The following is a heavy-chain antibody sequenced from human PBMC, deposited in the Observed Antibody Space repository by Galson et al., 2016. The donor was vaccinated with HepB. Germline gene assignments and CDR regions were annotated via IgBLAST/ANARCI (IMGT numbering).Heavy chain of an antibody. D-gene: IGHD1-7*01. V-gene: IGHV4-30-4*01. CDR1: GGAISSGDYC. CDR3: VRDSSRENYEDYYYGMDV. J-gene: IGHJ6*02. CDR2: ICYTWKT. Sequence: TLSLTCTISGGAISSGDYCWTWIRQPPGKGLQWIGNICYTWKTSYNPPLKSRVIISVDTSKNQFSLTLTSVTAADTAAYFCVRDSSRENYEDYYYGMDVWGQGTTVTVSS.